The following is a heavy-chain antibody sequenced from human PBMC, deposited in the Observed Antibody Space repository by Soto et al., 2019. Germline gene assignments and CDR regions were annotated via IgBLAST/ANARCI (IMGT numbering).Heavy chain of an antibody. J-gene: IGHJ1*01. D-gene: IGHD6-6*01. CDR2: IYYSGST. CDR1: GGSISSGGYY. CDR3: ARVEGSSSSEYFQH. V-gene: IGHV4-31*03. Sequence: QVQLQESGPGLVKPSQTLSLTCTVSGGSISSGGYYWSWIRQHPGKGLEWIGYIYYSGSTYYNPSLKSRVTISVDPSKNQFSLKLSSVTAADTAVYYCARVEGSSSSEYFQHWGQGTLVTVSS.